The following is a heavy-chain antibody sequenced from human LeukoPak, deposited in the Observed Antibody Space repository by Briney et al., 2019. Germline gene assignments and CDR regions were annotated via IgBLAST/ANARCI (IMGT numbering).Heavy chain of an antibody. V-gene: IGHV4-59*01. CDR3: ASSTDYNSLDAFDI. J-gene: IGHJ3*02. D-gene: IGHD3-10*01. CDR1: GGSFSGYY. Sequence: KSSETLSLTCAVYGGSFSGYYWSWIRQPPGKGLEWIGYSYYSGSTNYNPSLKSRVTISVDTSKNQLSLKLSSVTAADTAVYYCASSTDYNSLDAFDIWGQGTMVTVSS. CDR2: SYYSGST.